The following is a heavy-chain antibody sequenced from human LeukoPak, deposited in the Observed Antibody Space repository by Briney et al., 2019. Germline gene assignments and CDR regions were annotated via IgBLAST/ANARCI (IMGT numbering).Heavy chain of an antibody. CDR3: AKGRGYNYGHEDY. V-gene: IGHV3-23*01. CDR1: GFTFSSYA. CDR2: ISGSGGST. Sequence: GGSLRLSCAASGFTFSSYAMSWVRQAPGKGLEWVSGISGSGGSTYYTDSVRGRFTISRDNSKNTLYVQMNSLRTEDTAVYYCAKGRGYNYGHEDYWGQGTLVTVSS. D-gene: IGHD5-18*01. J-gene: IGHJ4*02.